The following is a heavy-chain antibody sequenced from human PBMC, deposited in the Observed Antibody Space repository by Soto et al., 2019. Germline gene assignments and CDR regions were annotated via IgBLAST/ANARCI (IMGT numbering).Heavy chain of an antibody. V-gene: IGHV1-3*01. J-gene: IGHJ5*02. CDR1: GYTFTSYA. Sequence: VNGACKASGYTFTSYAVGWVRQAQRKRLEWMGGIIPSIGNTKYAQKFQGRVTITADKSTSTAYMELSSLRSEDTAVYFCAISASYYYGSGRYYSWFDPWGQGTLVTVSA. D-gene: IGHD3-10*01. CDR3: AISASYYYGSGRYYSWFDP. CDR2: IIPSIGNT.